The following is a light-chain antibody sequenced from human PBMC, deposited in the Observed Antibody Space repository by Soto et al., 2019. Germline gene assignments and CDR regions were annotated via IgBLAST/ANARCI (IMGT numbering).Light chain of an antibody. V-gene: IGKV3-20*01. CDR3: QQYGSSPGT. Sequence: EIVLTQSPGTLSLSPGERATLSCRANQTITSRYLVWYQQRPGQAPRLLIYGASTRATGIPARFSGSGSGTEFTLTISSLQSEDFAVYYCQQYGSSPGTFGQGTKVDIK. CDR1: QTITSRY. J-gene: IGKJ1*01. CDR2: GAS.